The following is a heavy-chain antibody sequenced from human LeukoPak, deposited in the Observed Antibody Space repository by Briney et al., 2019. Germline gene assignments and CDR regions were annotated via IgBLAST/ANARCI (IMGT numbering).Heavy chain of an antibody. V-gene: IGHV1-69*01. D-gene: IGHD6-19*01. J-gene: IGHJ6*02. CDR3: ARNQKKYSSGWWSFYYYYYYGMDV. Sequence: GSSVKVSCKASGGTFSSYAISWVRQAPGQGLEWMGGIIPIFGTANYAQKFQGRVTITADESTSTAYKELSSLRSEDTAVYYCARNQKKYSSGWWSFYYYYYYGMDVWGQGTTVTVSS. CDR1: GGTFSSYA. CDR2: IIPIFGTA.